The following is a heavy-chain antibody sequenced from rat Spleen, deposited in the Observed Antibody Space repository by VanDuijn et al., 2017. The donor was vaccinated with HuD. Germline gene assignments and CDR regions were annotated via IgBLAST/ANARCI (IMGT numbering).Heavy chain of an antibody. D-gene: IGHD1-10*01. CDR2: ISYSGST. Sequence: EVQLQESGPGLVKPSQSLSLTCSVTGYSITSNYWGWIRKFPGNKMEWLGHISYSGSTSYNPSLKSRISITTDTSKNQFFLQLNSVTTEDTATYYCARRTGQVYNNYFDYWGQGVMVTVSS. V-gene: IGHV3-1*01. J-gene: IGHJ2*01. CDR3: ARRTGQVYNNYFDY. CDR1: GYSITSNY.